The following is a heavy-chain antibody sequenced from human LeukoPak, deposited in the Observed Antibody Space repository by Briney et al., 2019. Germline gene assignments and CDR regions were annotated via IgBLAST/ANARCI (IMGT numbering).Heavy chain of an antibody. V-gene: IGHV4-59*04. J-gene: IGHJ5*02. CDR3: ARHGRYSGNYSFDQ. CDR2: IFHDGVT. Sequence: SETLSLTCSVSGASVGGNHWSWIRQSPEKGLEWIGNIFHDGVTDYNPSFKSRVTMLPDTSKNQFSLRLSSVTAADTAVYYCARHGRYSGNYSFDQWGQGTLVTVTS. D-gene: IGHD1-26*01. CDR1: GASVGGNH.